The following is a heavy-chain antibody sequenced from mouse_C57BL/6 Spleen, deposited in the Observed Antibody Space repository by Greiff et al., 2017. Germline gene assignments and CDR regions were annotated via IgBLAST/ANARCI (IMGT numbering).Heavy chain of an antibody. Sequence: VQLQQPGAELVKPGASVKMSCKASGYTFTSYWITWVKQRPGQGLEWIGDIYPGSGSTNYNEKFKSKATLTVDTSSSTAYMQLSSLTSEDSAVDYCARSRDGYSSWFAYWGQGTLVTVSA. CDR2: IYPGSGST. CDR3: ARSRDGYSSWFAY. V-gene: IGHV1-55*01. J-gene: IGHJ3*01. D-gene: IGHD2-3*01. CDR1: GYTFTSYW.